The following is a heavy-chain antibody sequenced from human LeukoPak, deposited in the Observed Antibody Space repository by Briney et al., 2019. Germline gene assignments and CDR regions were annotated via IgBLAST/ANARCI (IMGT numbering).Heavy chain of an antibody. V-gene: IGHV3-30*18. J-gene: IGHJ4*02. Sequence: GGSLRLSCAASGFTFSGYGMHWVRQAPGKGLEWVAVISYDGSNKYYADSVKGRFTISRDNSKNTLYLQMNSLRAEDTAVYYCAKPDSSSWYGNVDYWGQGTLVTVSS. CDR3: AKPDSSSWYGNVDY. CDR1: GFTFSGYG. D-gene: IGHD6-13*01. CDR2: ISYDGSNK.